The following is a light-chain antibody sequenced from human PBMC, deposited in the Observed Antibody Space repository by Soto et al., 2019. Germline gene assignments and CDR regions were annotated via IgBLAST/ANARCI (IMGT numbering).Light chain of an antibody. CDR3: QQYGRSPFT. Sequence: VLTQSPGTLSLSPGERATLSCRASQSVSSSYLGWYQQKPGQAPRLLIYGASSRATGIPDRFSGGGSGTDFTLTISRLEPEDFALYYCQQYGRSPFTFGQGTRLEIK. CDR2: GAS. V-gene: IGKV3-20*01. J-gene: IGKJ5*01. CDR1: QSVSSSY.